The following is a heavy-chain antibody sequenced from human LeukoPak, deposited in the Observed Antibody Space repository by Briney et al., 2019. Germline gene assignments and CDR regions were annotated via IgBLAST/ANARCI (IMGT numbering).Heavy chain of an antibody. D-gene: IGHD3-22*01. CDR2: IYPGDSDT. J-gene: IGHJ4*02. CDR3: ARHVPHRGHDSSGYYGVQGTIDY. V-gene: IGHV5-51*01. CDR1: GYSFTSYW. Sequence: GESLKISCKGSGYSFTSYWIGWVRQMPGKGLEWMGIIYPGDSDTRYSPSFQGQVTISADKSISTAYLQWSSLKASDTAMYYCARHVPHRGHDSSGYYGVQGTIDYWGQGTLVTVSS.